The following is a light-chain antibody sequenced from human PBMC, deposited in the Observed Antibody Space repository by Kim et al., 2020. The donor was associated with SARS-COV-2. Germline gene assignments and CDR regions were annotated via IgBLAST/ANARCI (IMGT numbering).Light chain of an antibody. CDR3: SAWDRSLGAWV. V-gene: IGLV10-54*01. Sequence: ETAAMTCPGNSNNGGDEGAGWLQQHQGHPPKLLFYRNNNRPSGIAGRLSASRSGNAAALTITGLQPEDEADYYCSAWDRSLGAWVFGGGTQLTVL. CDR2: RNN. J-gene: IGLJ2*01. CDR1: SNNGGDEG.